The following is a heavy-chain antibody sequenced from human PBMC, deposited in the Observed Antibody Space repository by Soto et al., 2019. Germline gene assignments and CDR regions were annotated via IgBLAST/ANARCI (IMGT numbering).Heavy chain of an antibody. CDR2: IYYSGST. CDR1: GGSISSSSYY. J-gene: IGHJ3*02. Sequence: QLQLQESGPGLVKPSEPLSLTCTVSGGSISSSSYYWGWLRQPPGKGLEWIGSIYYSGSTYYNPSLKSRVPISVDTSKNQFSLKLSSVTAADTAVYYCATSELYGPNAFDIWGQGTMVTVSS. CDR3: ATSELYGPNAFDI. V-gene: IGHV4-39*01. D-gene: IGHD4-17*01.